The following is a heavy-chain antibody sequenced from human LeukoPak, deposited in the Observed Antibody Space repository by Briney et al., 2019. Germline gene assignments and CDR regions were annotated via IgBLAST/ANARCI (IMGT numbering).Heavy chain of an antibody. CDR1: GGSISSSSYY. V-gene: IGHV4-39*01. CDR3: ARHPPPFGVVIKFGFDP. J-gene: IGHJ5*02. D-gene: IGHD3-3*01. Sequence: SETLSLTCTVSGGSISSSSYYWGWIRQPPGKGLEWIGSIYYSGSTYYNPSLKSRVTISVDTSKNQFSLKLSSVTAADTAVYYCARHPPPFGVVIKFGFDPWGQGTLVTVSS. CDR2: IYYSGST.